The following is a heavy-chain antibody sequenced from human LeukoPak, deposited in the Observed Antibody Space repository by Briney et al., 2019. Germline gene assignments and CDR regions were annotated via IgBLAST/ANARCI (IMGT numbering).Heavy chain of an antibody. V-gene: IGHV4-39*07. D-gene: IGHD3-22*01. CDR3: ASLPTVYSRGYLAL. J-gene: IGHJ4*02. CDR1: GGSINSTSYY. CDR2: IYYGGST. Sequence: SETLSLTCTVSGGSINSTSYYWGWIRQPPGKGLEWIGSIYYGGSTYYNPSLKSRVTILVDVDTSKNQFSLKLSSVTAADTAVYYCASLPTVYSRGYLALWGQGTLVTVSS.